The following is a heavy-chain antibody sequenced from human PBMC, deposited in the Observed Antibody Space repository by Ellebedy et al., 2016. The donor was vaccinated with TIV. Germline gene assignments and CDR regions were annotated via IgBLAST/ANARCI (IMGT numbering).Heavy chain of an antibody. D-gene: IGHD3-9*01. J-gene: IGHJ4*02. V-gene: IGHV1-3*01. Sequence: ASVKVSXXASGYTFTDYAMHWVRQAPGQRLEWMGWINVGNGNTKFSQKLQGRVTITRDTSASTAHMEMSSLRSEDTAVYYCVLGWSTGYYIDFWGPGTLLTVSS. CDR2: INVGNGNT. CDR1: GYTFTDYA. CDR3: VLGWSTGYYIDF.